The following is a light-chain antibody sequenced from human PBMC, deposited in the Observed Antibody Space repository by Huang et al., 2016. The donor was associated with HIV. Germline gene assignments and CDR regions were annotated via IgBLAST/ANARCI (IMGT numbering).Light chain of an antibody. CDR1: QDINNY. J-gene: IGKJ5*01. CDR2: AAS. V-gene: IGKV1-17*03. Sequence: DIQMTQSPSAMSASVGDRVNITCRANQDINNYLLWFQQKPGKVPKRLIYAASNLPSGVPSRFSVSGSGTEFTLTISNLQPEDFATYYCLQHLSYPPAFGQGTRLEIK. CDR3: LQHLSYPPA.